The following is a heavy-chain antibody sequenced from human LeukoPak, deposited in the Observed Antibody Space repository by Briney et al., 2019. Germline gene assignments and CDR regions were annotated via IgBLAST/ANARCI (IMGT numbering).Heavy chain of an antibody. CDR3: ARYDFNKFFDY. Sequence: SETLSLTCTGSGGSISNYYWSWLRQPPGKGLEGIGYIYYSGSTNYNPSLTSRVTMSVDTSKNQFSLKLSSVTAADTAVYYCARYDFNKFFDYWGQGTLVTVSS. J-gene: IGHJ4*02. CDR2: IYYSGST. CDR1: GGSISNYY. V-gene: IGHV4-59*01. D-gene: IGHD3-3*01.